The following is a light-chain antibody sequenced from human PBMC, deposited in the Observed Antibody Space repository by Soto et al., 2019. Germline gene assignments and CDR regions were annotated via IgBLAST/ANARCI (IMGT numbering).Light chain of an antibody. CDR1: SSDVGGYNY. CDR2: DVS. V-gene: IGLV2-11*01. Sequence: QSALTQPRSVSGSPGQSVTISCTGTSSDVGGYNYVSWYQQHPGKAPKLMIYDVSKRPSGVPDRFSGSKSGNTASLTISGLQAEDEADYYCCSYAGSYTVFGGGTNHRP. J-gene: IGLJ2*01. CDR3: CSYAGSYTV.